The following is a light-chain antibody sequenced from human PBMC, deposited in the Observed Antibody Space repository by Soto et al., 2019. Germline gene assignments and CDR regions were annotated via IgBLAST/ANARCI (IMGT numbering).Light chain of an antibody. CDR2: DVS. J-gene: IGLJ1*01. CDR3: SSSTTGSLYV. V-gene: IGLV2-14*01. CDR1: SSDVGGYKH. Sequence: QSVLTQPASVSGSPGQSITISCTGTSSDVGGYKHVSWYQHYPDKVPKLLIYDVSNRPSGVSNRFSGSKSGNTASLTISGLQAEDEADYFCSSSTTGSLYVFGTGTKLTVL.